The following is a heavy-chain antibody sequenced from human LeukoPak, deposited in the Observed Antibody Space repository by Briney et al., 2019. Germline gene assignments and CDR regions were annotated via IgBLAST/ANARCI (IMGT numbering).Heavy chain of an antibody. Sequence: ASVKVSCKASGYTFTGYYMHWVRQAPGQGLEWMGIINPSVGGTTYARKFQGRVTMTRDTSTSTVYMELSSLRSEDTAVYYCARSSGWYGWGQGTLVTVSS. D-gene: IGHD6-19*01. CDR3: ARSSGWYG. CDR2: INPSVGGT. J-gene: IGHJ4*02. CDR1: GYTFTGYY. V-gene: IGHV1-46*01.